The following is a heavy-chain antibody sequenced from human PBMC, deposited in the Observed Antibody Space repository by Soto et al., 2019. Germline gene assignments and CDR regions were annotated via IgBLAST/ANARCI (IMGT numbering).Heavy chain of an antibody. J-gene: IGHJ4*02. V-gene: IGHV4-61*08. D-gene: IGHD3-22*01. Sequence: PTETLSLTCTVSGGSISSGGYFWSWIRQHPGKGLEWIGYIYYSGSTKYNPSLKSRVTISVDTSKNQFSLRLTSVTAADTAVYYCARLGGYYQAFDSWGQGTLVTVSS. CDR2: IYYSGST. CDR3: ARLGGYYQAFDS. CDR1: GGSISSGGYF.